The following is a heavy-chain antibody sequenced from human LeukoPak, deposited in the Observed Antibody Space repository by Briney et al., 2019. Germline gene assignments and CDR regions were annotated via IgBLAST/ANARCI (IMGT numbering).Heavy chain of an antibody. CDR2: INSAGSST. CDR1: AFTFSSYS. D-gene: IGHD6-13*01. J-gene: IGHJ5*02. Sequence: GGSLRLSCAASAFTFSSYSMHWVRQAPGKGLEWVSRINSAGSSTSYADSVKGRFTISRDNSKNTLYLHMNSLRAEDTAVYYCAREYSSSWYFWFDPWGQGTLVAVCS. V-gene: IGHV3-74*01. CDR3: AREYSSSWYFWFDP.